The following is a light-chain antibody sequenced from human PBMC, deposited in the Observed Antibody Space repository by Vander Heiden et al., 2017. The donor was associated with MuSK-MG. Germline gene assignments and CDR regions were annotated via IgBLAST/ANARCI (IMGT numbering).Light chain of an antibody. CDR2: HAS. CDR1: HDISNS. Sequence: DVRMTQSPAAPSASSGDRLTITCQSTHDISNSLTPYHQLSGKAPKVLIYHASTLVTGVPSRFSGSGSGTHFTLTINSLQPEEIATYFCQQYDDVPITFGGGTKVEIK. CDR3: QQYDDVPIT. J-gene: IGKJ4*01. V-gene: IGKV1-33*01.